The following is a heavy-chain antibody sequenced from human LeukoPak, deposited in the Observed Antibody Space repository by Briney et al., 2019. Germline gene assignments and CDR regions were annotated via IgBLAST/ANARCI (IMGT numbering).Heavy chain of an antibody. CDR2: IYYSGST. V-gene: IGHV4-31*03. D-gene: IGHD6-13*01. CDR3: ARDRGGAAAGTDNWFDP. J-gene: IGHJ5*02. Sequence: SQTLSLTCTVSGGSISSGGYYWSWIRQHPGKGLEWIRYIYYSGSTYYNPSLKSRVTISVDTSKNQFSLKLSSVTAADTAVYYCARDRGGAAAGTDNWFDPWGQGTLVTVSS. CDR1: GGSISSGGYY.